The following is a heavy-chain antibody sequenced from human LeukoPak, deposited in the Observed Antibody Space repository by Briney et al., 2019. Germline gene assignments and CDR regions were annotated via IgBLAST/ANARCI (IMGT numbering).Heavy chain of an antibody. J-gene: IGHJ3*02. CDR3: ARHFDAFDI. CDR2: IYYSGST. CDR1: GGSISSYY. Sequence: PSETLSLTCTVSGGSISSYYWSWIRQPPGKGLEWIGYIYYSGSTNYNPSLKSRVTISVDTSKNQFSLKLSSVTAVDTAVYYCARHFDAFDIWGQGTMVTVSS. V-gene: IGHV4-59*08.